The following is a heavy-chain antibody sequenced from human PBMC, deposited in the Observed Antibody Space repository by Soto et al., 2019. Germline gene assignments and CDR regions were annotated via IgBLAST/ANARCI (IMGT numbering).Heavy chain of an antibody. J-gene: IGHJ6*02. CDR3: VKVLNFDIWNGYNYYALEL. D-gene: IGHD3-22*01. CDR1: GFSFNSYA. V-gene: IGHV3-23*01. Sequence: GGSLRLSCVASGFSFNSYAMSWVRQVAGKVLGWVSGISGNVRKTLYADSVKGRFSISRDNSKRTLFLQLTSLRVAETGVYLCVKVLNFDIWNGYNYYALELWGQRTTVP. CDR2: ISGNVRKT.